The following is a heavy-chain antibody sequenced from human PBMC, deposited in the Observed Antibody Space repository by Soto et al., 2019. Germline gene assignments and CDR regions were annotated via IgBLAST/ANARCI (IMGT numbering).Heavy chain of an antibody. J-gene: IGHJ5*02. Sequence: EVQLVQSGAEVKKAGESLKISCKGSGYSFSNNWVGWVRQMPGKGLEWMGIMHPGDSDTRHSPSFQGQVTISADKSITTAYLQWSSLKPSDSAMYYCARHNRYSSTWFEGWFDPWGQGTLVTVSS. CDR1: GYSFSNNW. CDR2: MHPGDSDT. V-gene: IGHV5-51*03. D-gene: IGHD6-13*01. CDR3: ARHNRYSSTWFEGWFDP.